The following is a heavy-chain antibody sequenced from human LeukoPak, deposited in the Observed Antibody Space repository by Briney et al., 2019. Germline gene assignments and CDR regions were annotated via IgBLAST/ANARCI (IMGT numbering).Heavy chain of an antibody. CDR2: ISYDGSNK. D-gene: IGHD2-2*01. CDR3: ARATQLQPYYMDV. J-gene: IGHJ6*03. Sequence: GGSLRLSCAASEFTFITYSMHWVRQAPGKGLEWVAVISYDGSNKYYADSVKGRFTISRDNSKNTLYLQMNSLRAEDTAVYYCARATQLQPYYMDVWGKGTTVTVSS. CDR1: EFTFITYS. V-gene: IGHV3-30*04.